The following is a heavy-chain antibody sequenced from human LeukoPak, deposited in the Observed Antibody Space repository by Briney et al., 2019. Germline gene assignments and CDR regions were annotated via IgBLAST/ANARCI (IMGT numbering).Heavy chain of an antibody. CDR3: ANALGGFGELLYYGMDV. CDR1: GFTFSSYA. CDR2: ISGSGGST. D-gene: IGHD3-10*01. J-gene: IGHJ6*02. V-gene: IGHV3-23*01. Sequence: GGSQRLSCAASGFTFSSYAMSWVRQAPGKGLEWVSAISGSGGSTYYADSVKGRFTISRDNSKNTLYLQMNSLRAEDTAVYYCANALGGFGELLYYGMDVWGQGTTVTVSS.